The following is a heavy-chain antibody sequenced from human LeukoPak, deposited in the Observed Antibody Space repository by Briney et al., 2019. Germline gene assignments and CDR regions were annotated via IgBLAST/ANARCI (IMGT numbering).Heavy chain of an antibody. Sequence: PGGSLRLSCTASGFTFRTYAVRWVRQAPGEGLEWVSGISDTGGDTYYADSVKGRFTIFRDNSKNTLYLQMNSLRDEDTAIYYCAKRRDSIGCNDYWGQGIQVTVSS. V-gene: IGHV3-23*01. CDR2: ISDTGGDT. J-gene: IGHJ4*02. CDR3: AKRRDSIGCNDY. D-gene: IGHD3-22*01. CDR1: GFTFRTYA.